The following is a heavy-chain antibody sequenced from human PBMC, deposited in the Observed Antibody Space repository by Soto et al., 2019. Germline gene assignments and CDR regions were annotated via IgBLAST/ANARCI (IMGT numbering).Heavy chain of an antibody. J-gene: IGHJ4*02. CDR1: GFTFSDYY. Sequence: GGSLRLSCAASGFTFSDYYMSWIRQAPGKGLEXVSXXRXXGXXXXXAXXVKGRFTISRDNAKNSLYLQMDSLGAEETAVYYCARDRLATNYYFDYWGQGTLVTVSS. CDR3: ARDRLATNYYFDY. D-gene: IGHD3-16*01. CDR2: XRXXGXXX. V-gene: IGHV3-11*01.